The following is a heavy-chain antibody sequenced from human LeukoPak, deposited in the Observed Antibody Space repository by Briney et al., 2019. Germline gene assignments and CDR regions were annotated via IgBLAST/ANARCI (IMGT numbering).Heavy chain of an antibody. CDR1: GYTFTSYG. CDR3: ARDFRDYYDSSGYYPSFDY. J-gene: IGHJ4*02. CDR2: IRAYNGNT. D-gene: IGHD3-22*01. Sequence: ASVKVSCKASGYTFTSYGISWVRQAPGQGLEWMGWIRAYNGNTNYAQKLQGRVTMTTDTSTSTAYMELRSLRSDDTAVYYCARDFRDYYDSSGYYPSFDYWGQGTLVTVSS. V-gene: IGHV1-18*01.